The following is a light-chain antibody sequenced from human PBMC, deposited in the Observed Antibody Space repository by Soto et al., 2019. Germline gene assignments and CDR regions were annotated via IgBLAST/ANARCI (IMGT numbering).Light chain of an antibody. CDR1: SSDVGAYNY. CDR2: DVS. V-gene: IGLV2-14*01. Sequence: HSDLTKPASVSGLPGQSITISCTRTSSDVGAYNYVSWYQQHPGKAPKLMIYDVSNRPSGVSNRFSGSKSGNTASLTISGLQAEDEADYYCSSYTSSSPLYVFGTGTKVTVL. CDR3: SSYTSSSPLYV. J-gene: IGLJ1*01.